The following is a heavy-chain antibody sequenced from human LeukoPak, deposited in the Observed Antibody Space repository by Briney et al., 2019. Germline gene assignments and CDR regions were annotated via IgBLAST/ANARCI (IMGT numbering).Heavy chain of an antibody. CDR2: IRIDGSNR. CDR3: ARDELLDY. J-gene: IGHJ4*02. V-gene: IGHV3-30*02. CDR1: GFTFSSYG. D-gene: IGHD1-7*01. Sequence: QTGGSLRLSCATSGFTFSSYGMHWVRQAPGKGLEWVAFIRIDGSNRNYADSVKGRFTISRDNSKNTLYLQMNSLRAEDTAVYYCARDELLDYWGQGTLVTVSS.